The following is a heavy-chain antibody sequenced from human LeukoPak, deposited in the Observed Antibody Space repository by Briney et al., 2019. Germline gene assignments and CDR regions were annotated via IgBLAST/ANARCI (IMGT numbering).Heavy chain of an antibody. Sequence: GGSLRLSCTASGFTFGDYAMSWFRQAPGKGLEWVGFIRSKAYGGTTEYAASVKGRFTISRDDSKSIAYLQMNSLKTEDTAVYYCTRDGGRGYDSSGYHRVYWGPGTLVTVSS. V-gene: IGHV3-49*03. CDR2: IRSKAYGGTT. CDR1: GFTFGDYA. D-gene: IGHD3-22*01. CDR3: TRDGGRGYDSSGYHRVY. J-gene: IGHJ4*02.